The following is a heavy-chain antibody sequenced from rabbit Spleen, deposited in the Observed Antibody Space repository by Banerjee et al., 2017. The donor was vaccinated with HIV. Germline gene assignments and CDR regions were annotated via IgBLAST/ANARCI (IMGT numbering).Heavy chain of an antibody. Sequence: QEQLEESGGGLVKPEGSLTLTCKASGFSFTDRDVMCWVRQAPGKGLEWIACINTATGKAVYANWAKGRFTISRTSSTTVTLQMTSLTVADTATYFCARDGAGGSYFALWGPGTLVTVS. CDR1: GFSFTDRDV. J-gene: IGHJ4*01. CDR2: INTATGKA. D-gene: IGHD8-1*01. CDR3: ARDGAGGSYFAL. V-gene: IGHV1S45*01.